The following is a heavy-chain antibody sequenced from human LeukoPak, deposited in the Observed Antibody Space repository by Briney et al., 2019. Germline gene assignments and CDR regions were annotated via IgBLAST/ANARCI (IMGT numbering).Heavy chain of an antibody. CDR2: ISGSGGST. D-gene: IGHD2-15*01. CDR1: GFTFSSYA. V-gene: IGHV3-23*01. CDR3: AKEGRVVLAAYFDY. Sequence: GGSLRLSCAASGFTFSSYAMSWVRQAPGKGLEWVSAISGSGGSTYYADSVKGRFTIFRDNSKNTLYMQLHSLRAEDTAVYYCAKEGRVVLAAYFDYWGQGTLVTVSS. J-gene: IGHJ4*02.